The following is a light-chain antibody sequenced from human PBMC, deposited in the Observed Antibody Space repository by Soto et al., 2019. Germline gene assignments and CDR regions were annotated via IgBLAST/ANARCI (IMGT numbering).Light chain of an antibody. CDR3: QQYGSSHRT. CDR2: GAS. V-gene: IGKV3-20*01. CDR1: QSVSSSY. J-gene: IGKJ1*01. Sequence: EIVLTQSPGTLSLSPGERATLSCRASQSVSSSYLAWYQHKPGQAPRLLIYGASSRATVIPDRFSGSGSGTDFTLTISRLEPEDFAVYYCQQYGSSHRTFGQGTKVEIK.